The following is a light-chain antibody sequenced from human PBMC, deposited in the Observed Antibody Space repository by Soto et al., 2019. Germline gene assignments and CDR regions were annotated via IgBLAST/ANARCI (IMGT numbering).Light chain of an antibody. V-gene: IGKV3-11*01. CDR1: QRVSSY. CDR3: QHRINWL. CDR2: DAS. Sequence: EIVLTQSPATLSLSPGERATLSCRASQRVSSYLAWYQQKPGQAPRLLIYDASNSATGIPARFSGSGSGTDFTLTISSLDPEDFSVYYCQHRINWLFGQGTRLEIK. J-gene: IGKJ5*01.